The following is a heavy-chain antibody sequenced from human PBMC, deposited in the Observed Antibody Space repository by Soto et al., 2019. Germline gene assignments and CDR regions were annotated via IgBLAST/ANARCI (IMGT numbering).Heavy chain of an antibody. V-gene: IGHV2-5*01. D-gene: IGHD3-10*01. Sequence: QITLKESGPTLVKPTQTLTLTCTFSGFSLSTSGVGVGWIRQPPGKALEWLALIYWNDDKRYSPSLKSRLTITKDTSKNQVVLTMTNMDPVDTATYYCVHSVMYYYGSGYYFDYWGQGTLVTVSS. CDR2: IYWNDDK. J-gene: IGHJ4*02. CDR1: GFSLSTSGVG. CDR3: VHSVMYYYGSGYYFDY.